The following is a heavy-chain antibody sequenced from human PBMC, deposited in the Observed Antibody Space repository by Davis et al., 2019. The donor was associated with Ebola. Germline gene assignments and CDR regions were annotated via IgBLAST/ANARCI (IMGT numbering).Heavy chain of an antibody. V-gene: IGHV1-2*02. J-gene: IGHJ5*02. Sequence: ASVKVSCKASGYNFIEYFMHWVRQAPGQGLEWMGRINSNNGDTNYAQKFQGRVTMTRDTSISTTYLELSSLRSDDTAVYYCARSSPGFDPWGQGTLVTVSS. CDR1: GYNFIEYF. CDR2: INSNNGDT. CDR3: ARSSPGFDP.